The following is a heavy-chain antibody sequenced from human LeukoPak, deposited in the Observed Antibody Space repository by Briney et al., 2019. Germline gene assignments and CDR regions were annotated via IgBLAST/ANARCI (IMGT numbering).Heavy chain of an antibody. Sequence: QPGRSLRLSCAASGFTFSSYGMHWVRQAPGKGLEWVAVIWYDGSNKYYADSVKGRFTISRDNSKNTLYLQMNSLRAEDTAVYYCARGLFTMVRGVIGYWGQGTLVTVSS. CDR2: IWYDGSNK. D-gene: IGHD3-10*01. CDR3: ARGLFTMVRGVIGY. CDR1: GFTFSSYG. V-gene: IGHV3-33*01. J-gene: IGHJ4*02.